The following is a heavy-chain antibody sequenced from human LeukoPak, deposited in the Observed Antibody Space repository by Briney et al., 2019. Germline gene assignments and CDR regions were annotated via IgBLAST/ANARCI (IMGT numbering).Heavy chain of an antibody. J-gene: IGHJ4*02. CDR1: GFSLSTSGVG. V-gene: IGHV2-5*02. Sequence: SGPTLVNPTQTLTLTCTFSGFSLSTSGVGVGWIRQPPGKALEWLALIYWDDDKRYSPSLESRLTITKDTSKNQVVLTMTDMDPVDRGTYYCAHRGEYSYGLTFDYWGQGTLVTVSS. CDR3: AHRGEYSYGLTFDY. D-gene: IGHD5-18*01. CDR2: IYWDDDK.